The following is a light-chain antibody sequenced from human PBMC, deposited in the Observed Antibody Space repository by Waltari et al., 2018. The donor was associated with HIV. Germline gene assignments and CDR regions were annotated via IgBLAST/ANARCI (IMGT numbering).Light chain of an antibody. CDR1: QSITQNY. V-gene: IGKV3-20*01. CDR2: GAT. Sequence: EIVLTQSPGTLSLSPGERATLSCRASQSITQNYLAWYQQKPGQAPRLVIYGATKRATGIPDRCSGSGSGTEFILTISRLEPEDFAVYHCQHYVASPYSFGQGTKLEIK. CDR3: QHYVASPYS. J-gene: IGKJ2*03.